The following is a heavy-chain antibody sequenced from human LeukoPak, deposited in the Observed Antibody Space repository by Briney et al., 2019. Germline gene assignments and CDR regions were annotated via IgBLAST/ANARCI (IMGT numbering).Heavy chain of an antibody. D-gene: IGHD2-8*01. CDR2: IHQDGSEK. CDR3: ARVNPLMAPGAFDI. Sequence: PGGSLRLSCAASGFTFSSYWMSWVRQAPGKGLEWVANIHQDGSEKFYVDSVKGRFTISRDNARNSLYVQMNSLRAEDTAIFYCARVNPLMAPGAFDIWGQGTMVAVSS. J-gene: IGHJ3*02. CDR1: GFTFSSYW. V-gene: IGHV3-7*01.